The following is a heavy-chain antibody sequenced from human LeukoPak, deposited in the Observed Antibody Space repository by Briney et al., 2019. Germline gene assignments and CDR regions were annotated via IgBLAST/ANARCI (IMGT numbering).Heavy chain of an antibody. J-gene: IGHJ4*02. CDR2: ISSSGSSI. V-gene: IGHV3-11*04. CDR1: GFTFSDYY. CDR3: ATSFIGSPGTFDY. D-gene: IGHD6-13*01. Sequence: GGSLRLSCAASGFTFSDYYMNWLRQAPGRGLEWISYISSSGSSIYQADSVKGRFTISRDNAENSLSLQMDSLRAEDTAVYCCATSFIGSPGTFDYWGRGTLVTVSS.